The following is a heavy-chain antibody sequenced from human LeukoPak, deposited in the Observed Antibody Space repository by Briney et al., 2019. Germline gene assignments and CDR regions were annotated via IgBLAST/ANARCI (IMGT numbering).Heavy chain of an antibody. V-gene: IGHV3-21*01. D-gene: IGHD1-26*01. CDR3: ARDSGSYGVY. CDR1: GSTFSSYS. CDR2: ISSSSSYI. Sequence: GGSLRLSCAASGSTFSSYSMNWVRQAPGKGLEWVSSISSSSSYIYYADSVKGRFTISRDNAKNSLYLQMNSLRAEDTAVYYCARDSGSYGVYWGQGTLVTVSS. J-gene: IGHJ4*02.